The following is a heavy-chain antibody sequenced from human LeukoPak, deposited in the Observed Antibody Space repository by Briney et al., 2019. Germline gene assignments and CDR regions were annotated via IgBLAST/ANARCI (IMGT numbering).Heavy chain of an antibody. Sequence: GGSLRLSCAASGFTFSSYGMHWVRQAPGKGLEWVAVISYDGSNKYYADSVKGRFTISRDNSKNTLYLQMNSLRAEDTAEYHCARAPPQIRNYGMDVWGQGTTVTVSS. CDR3: ARAPPQIRNYGMDV. CDR1: GFTFSSYG. J-gene: IGHJ6*02. V-gene: IGHV3-30*03. CDR2: ISYDGSNK.